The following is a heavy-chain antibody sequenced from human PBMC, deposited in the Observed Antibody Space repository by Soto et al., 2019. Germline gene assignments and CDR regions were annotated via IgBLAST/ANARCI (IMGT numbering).Heavy chain of an antibody. Sequence: QVQLQESGPGLVKPSETLSLTCNVSGVSVTDGSSYWSWLRQFPGKGLEWIGYIYESESPNYNPSLKSRLTMSLDTSKDQFSLNLRSVTAADTAFYFCARRLVEDGAFDNWGQGVPVTVS. J-gene: IGHJ4*02. D-gene: IGHD2-2*01. V-gene: IGHV4-61*01. CDR2: IYESESP. CDR3: ARRLVEDGAFDN. CDR1: GVSVTDGSSY.